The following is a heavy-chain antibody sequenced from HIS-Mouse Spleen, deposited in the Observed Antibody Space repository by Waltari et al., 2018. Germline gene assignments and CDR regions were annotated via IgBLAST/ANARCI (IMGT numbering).Heavy chain of an antibody. J-gene: IGHJ6*02. V-gene: IGHV4-31*02. CDR2: IYYSGST. Sequence: YIYYSGSTYYNPSLKIRVTISVDTSKNQFSLKLSSVTAADTAVYYCARVRGGGYSGYDDYYYGMDVWGQGTTVTVSS. CDR3: ARVRGGGYSGYDDYYYGMDV. D-gene: IGHD5-12*01.